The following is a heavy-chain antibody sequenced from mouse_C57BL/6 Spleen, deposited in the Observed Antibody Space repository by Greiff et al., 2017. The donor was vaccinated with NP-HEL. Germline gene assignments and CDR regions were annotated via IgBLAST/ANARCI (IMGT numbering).Heavy chain of an antibody. Sequence: QVQLQQSGAELAKPGASVKLSCKASGYTFTSYWMHWVKQRPGQGLEWIGYINPSSGSTKYNQKFKDKATLTADKSSSTAYMQLSSLTYEDSAVYYCASGSPLWSYFDYWGQGTTLTVSS. CDR1: GYTFTSYW. D-gene: IGHD1-1*02. V-gene: IGHV1-7*01. CDR2: INPSSGST. J-gene: IGHJ2*01. CDR3: ASGSPLWSYFDY.